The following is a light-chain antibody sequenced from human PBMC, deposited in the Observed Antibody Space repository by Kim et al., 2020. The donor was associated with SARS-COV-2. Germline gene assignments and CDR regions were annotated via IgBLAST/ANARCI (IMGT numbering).Light chain of an antibody. CDR2: GAS. Sequence: SPGERATLYCRASQSVSGSYLAWYQQKPGQAPRLLIYGASRRATGIPDRFSGSGSGTDFTLTITRLEPEDLGVYYCQQFGDSPIFTFGPGTKVDIK. CDR3: QQFGDSPIFT. CDR1: QSVSGSY. V-gene: IGKV3-20*01. J-gene: IGKJ3*01.